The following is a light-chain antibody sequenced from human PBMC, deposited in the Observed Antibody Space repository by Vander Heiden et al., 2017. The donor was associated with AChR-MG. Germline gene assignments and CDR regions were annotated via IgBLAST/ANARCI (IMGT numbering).Light chain of an antibody. J-gene: IGKJ5*01. Sequence: DIHLTQSPSFLSASVGDRVAITCRASQGISSYLAWYQQKPGEAPNLLIYAASTLQSGVPSRFSGSGSGTDFTLTISCLQSEDFATYYCQQYYSAITFAQGTRLEIK. CDR1: QGISSY. V-gene: IGKV1-9*01. CDR3: QQYYSAIT. CDR2: AAS.